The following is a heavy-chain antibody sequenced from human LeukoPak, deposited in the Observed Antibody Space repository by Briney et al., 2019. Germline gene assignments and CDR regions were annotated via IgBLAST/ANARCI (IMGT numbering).Heavy chain of an antibody. CDR3: ARGKYSSSGALDP. V-gene: IGHV4-34*01. CDR1: GGSFSGYY. J-gene: IGHJ5*02. Sequence: PSETLSLTCAVYGGSFSGYYWSWIRQPPGKGLEWIGEINHRGSTNYNPTLKSRVTISVDTSKNQFSLKLSSVTAADTAVYYCARGKYSSSGALDPWGQGTLVTVSS. D-gene: IGHD6-13*01. CDR2: INHRGST.